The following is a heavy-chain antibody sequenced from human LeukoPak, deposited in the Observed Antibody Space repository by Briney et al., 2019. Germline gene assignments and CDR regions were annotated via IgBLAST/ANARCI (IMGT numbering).Heavy chain of an antibody. CDR3: ARGENYYFHTDV. V-gene: IGHV3-66*02. D-gene: IGHD2/OR15-2a*01. CDR2: LYSGGDT. CDR1: GFSVSDSY. J-gene: IGHJ6*03. Sequence: GGSLRLSCAASGFSVSDSYMSWVRQAPGKGLEWVSILYSGGDTYYSASVRGRFTISRDNSKNTLYLQMNTLSAADTAVYFCARGENYYFHTDVWGKGATVTASS.